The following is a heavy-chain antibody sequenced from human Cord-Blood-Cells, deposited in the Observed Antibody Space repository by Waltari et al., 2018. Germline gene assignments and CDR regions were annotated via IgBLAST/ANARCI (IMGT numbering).Heavy chain of an antibody. V-gene: IGHV4-39*01. CDR1: GGSISSSSYY. D-gene: IGHD3-10*01. CDR2: IYYSWST. Sequence: QLQLQESGPGLVKPSETLSLTCTVSGGSISSSSYYWGWIRQPPGKGLEWIGSIYYSWSTYYNPSLKSRVTISVDTSKNQFSLKLSSVTAADTAVYYCARRGRSGTGGYFDYWGQGTLVTVSS. CDR3: ARRGRSGTGGYFDY. J-gene: IGHJ4*02.